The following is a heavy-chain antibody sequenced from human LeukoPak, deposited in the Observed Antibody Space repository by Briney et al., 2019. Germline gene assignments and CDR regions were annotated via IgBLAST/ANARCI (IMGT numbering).Heavy chain of an antibody. Sequence: VASVKVSCKASGYTFTSYYMDWVRQAPGQGLERMGIINPSGGSTSYAQKFQGRVTMTRDTSISTAYMELSRLISDDTAVYYCARRDYYDSSGYYGPGSDAFDIWGQGTMVTVSS. J-gene: IGHJ3*02. D-gene: IGHD3-22*01. CDR1: GYTFTSYY. CDR3: ARRDYYDSSGYYGPGSDAFDI. CDR2: INPSGGST. V-gene: IGHV1-46*01.